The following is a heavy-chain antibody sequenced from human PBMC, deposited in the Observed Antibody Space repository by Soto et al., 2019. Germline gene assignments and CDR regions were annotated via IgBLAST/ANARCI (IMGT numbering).Heavy chain of an antibody. V-gene: IGHV4-34*01. J-gene: IGHJ5*01. CDR1: GVSFSGSY. Sequence: SETLSLTCAVYGVSFSGSYWNWIRQPPGKGLEWIGEINHNTNTIYNPSLTSRVTISVDTSKNHYSLKLTSVTAADTAVYFCARGKGFLRGVFASGAQGPLVPVS. CDR2: INHNTNT. D-gene: IGHD5-12*01. CDR3: ARGKGFLRGVFAS.